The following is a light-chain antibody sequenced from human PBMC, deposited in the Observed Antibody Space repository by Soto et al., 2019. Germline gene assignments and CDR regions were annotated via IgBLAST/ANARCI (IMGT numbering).Light chain of an antibody. Sequence: DIQMSQSPSTLSASVGDRVTIACGTSESISTWLAWYQQKPGRAPKLLIYDASNVERGVPSSFSGSSSGTEFILTLDSVQPDDFATYYCKQYTGTFGQGTKVDIK. J-gene: IGKJ1*01. CDR1: ESISTW. CDR3: KQYTGT. V-gene: IGKV1-5*01. CDR2: DAS.